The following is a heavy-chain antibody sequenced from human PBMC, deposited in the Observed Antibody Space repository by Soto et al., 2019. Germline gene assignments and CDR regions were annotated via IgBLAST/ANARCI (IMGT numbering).Heavy chain of an antibody. V-gene: IGHV3-48*01. CDR2: ISSSSSVI. Sequence: ESGGGLVQPGGSLRLSCATSGFILSDCAMNWVRQAPGKGLEWVSYISSSSSVIDYADSVKGRFTVSRDNARNSLYLQMNSLRAEYTAVYYCARDLSWGSNWYYYMDVWGKGTTVTVSS. J-gene: IGHJ6*03. D-gene: IGHD7-27*01. CDR3: ARDLSWGSNWYYYMDV. CDR1: GFILSDCA.